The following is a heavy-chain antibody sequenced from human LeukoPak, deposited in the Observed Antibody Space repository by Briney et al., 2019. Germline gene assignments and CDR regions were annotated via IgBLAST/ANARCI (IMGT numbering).Heavy chain of an antibody. J-gene: IGHJ4*02. V-gene: IGHV3-66*02. CDR1: GFTFSSSA. CDR2: IYSSGST. Sequence: GGSLRLSCAASGFTFSSSAMSWVRQAPGKGLEWVSVIYSSGSTYYADSVKGRFTISRDNSKNTLYLQMSSLRAEDTAVYYCVSNYGGNSVFDYWGQGTLVTVSS. CDR3: VSNYGGNSVFDY. D-gene: IGHD4-23*01.